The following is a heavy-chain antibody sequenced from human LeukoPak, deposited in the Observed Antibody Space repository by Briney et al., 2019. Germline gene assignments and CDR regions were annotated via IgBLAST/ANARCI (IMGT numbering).Heavy chain of an antibody. CDR2: INQDGSEK. D-gene: IGHD3-10*01. Sequence: GGSLRLSCAASGWTLSNYWMTWVRQAPGKGLEWVAIINQDGSEKYYLDSVKGRFTISNDNAKNSLFLQMNSLRAEDTAVYYCARPYIAMALNYWGQGALVTVSS. CDR1: GWTLSNYW. J-gene: IGHJ4*02. CDR3: ARPYIAMALNY. V-gene: IGHV3-7*03.